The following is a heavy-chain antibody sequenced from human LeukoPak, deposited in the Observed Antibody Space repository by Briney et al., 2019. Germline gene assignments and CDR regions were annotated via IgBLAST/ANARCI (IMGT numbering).Heavy chain of an antibody. D-gene: IGHD1-26*01. CDR3: ARDQGAYFDY. CDR1: GLTFSSYS. Sequence: GGSLRLSCSASGLTFSSYSMNWVRQAPGKGLEWVGNVNQDGTEKYYMDSVKGRFTISRDNAKNSLYLQMNSLRAEDTAVYYCARDQGAYFDYWGQGTLVTVSS. V-gene: IGHV3-7*01. CDR2: VNQDGTEK. J-gene: IGHJ4*02.